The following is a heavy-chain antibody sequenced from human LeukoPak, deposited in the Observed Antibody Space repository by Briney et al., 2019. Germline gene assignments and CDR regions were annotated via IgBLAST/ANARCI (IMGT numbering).Heavy chain of an antibody. CDR2: IYSGGST. J-gene: IGHJ5*02. CDR1: GFTVSSNY. D-gene: IGHD6-13*01. CDR3: ARDALSWHAAERHAVGSP. Sequence: GGSLRLSCAASGFTVSSNYMSWVRQAPGKGLEWVSVIYSGGSTYYADSVKGRFTISRDNSKNTLYLQMNSLRAEDTAVYYCARDALSWHAAERHAVGSPWGQGTLVTVSS. V-gene: IGHV3-66*01.